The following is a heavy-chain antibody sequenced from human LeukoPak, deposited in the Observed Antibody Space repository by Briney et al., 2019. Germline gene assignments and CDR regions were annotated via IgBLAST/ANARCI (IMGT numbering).Heavy chain of an antibody. D-gene: IGHD3-10*01. CDR1: GFTFSSYE. V-gene: IGHV3-48*03. Sequence: PGGSLRLSCAASGFTFSSYEMNWVRQAPGKGLEWVSYISSSGSTIYYADSVKGRFTISRDNAKNSLYLQMNSLRAEDTAVYYCASLPAYSLVRGVIYWGQGTLVTVSS. CDR2: ISSSGSTI. CDR3: ASLPAYSLVRGVIY. J-gene: IGHJ4*02.